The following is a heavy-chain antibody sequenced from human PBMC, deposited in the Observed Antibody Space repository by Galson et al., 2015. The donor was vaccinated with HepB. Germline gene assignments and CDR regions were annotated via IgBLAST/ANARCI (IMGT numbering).Heavy chain of an antibody. CDR3: ARICSSTTCSTNSFDY. CDR1: GGSISSSSYY. CDR2: IYYSGST. Sequence: ETLSLTCTVSGGSISSSSYYWGWIRQPPGKGLEWIGSIYYSGSTCYNPSLKSRVTISVDSSKNQFSLRLSSVTAADTAFYYCARICSSTTCSTNSFDYWGQGTLVTVSS. D-gene: IGHD2-2*02. V-gene: IGHV4-39*01. J-gene: IGHJ4*02.